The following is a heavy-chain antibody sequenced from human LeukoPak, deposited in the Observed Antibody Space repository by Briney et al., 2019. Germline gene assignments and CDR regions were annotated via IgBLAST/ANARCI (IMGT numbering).Heavy chain of an antibody. V-gene: IGHV3-23*01. CDR1: GFTFSSYA. J-gene: IGHJ4*02. CDR3: AKETSSSFDY. Sequence: PGGSLRLSCAASGFTFSSYAMNWVRQAPGKGLEWVSEISGRGDTTYYADSVKGRFTISRDNSKNTLYLQMNSLRAEDTAVYYCAKETSSSFDYWGQGTLVTVSS. CDR2: ISGRGDTT. D-gene: IGHD6-6*01.